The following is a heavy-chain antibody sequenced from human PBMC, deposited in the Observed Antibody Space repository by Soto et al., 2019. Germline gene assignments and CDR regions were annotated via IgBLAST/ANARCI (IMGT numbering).Heavy chain of an antibody. Sequence: EVQLVESGGSLVQPGWSLRLSCVASGFTFSSYSMVWVRQAPGKGLEWVSYIFTTGTTIYYADSVKGRFTVSKDNAKNSLFLLLNSLRAEDTAVYYCARDKEWAFDYWGQGTLVTVSS. V-gene: IGHV3-48*03. D-gene: IGHD2-8*01. CDR2: IFTTGTTI. CDR1: GFTFSSYS. CDR3: ARDKEWAFDY. J-gene: IGHJ4*02.